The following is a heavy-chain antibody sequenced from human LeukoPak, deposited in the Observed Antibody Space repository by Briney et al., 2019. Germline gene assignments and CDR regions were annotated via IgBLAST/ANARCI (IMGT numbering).Heavy chain of an antibody. D-gene: IGHD3-3*01. V-gene: IGHV4-59*11. J-gene: IGHJ3*02. CDR1: GGSISSHY. CDR3: ARSSSYYDFWSGYYAFDI. Sequence: SETLSLTCTVSGGSISSHYWSWIRQPPGKGLEWIGYIYYSESTNYNPSLKSRVTISVDTSKNQFSLKLSSVTAADTAVYYCARSSSYYDFWSGYYAFDIWGQGTMVTVSS. CDR2: IYYSEST.